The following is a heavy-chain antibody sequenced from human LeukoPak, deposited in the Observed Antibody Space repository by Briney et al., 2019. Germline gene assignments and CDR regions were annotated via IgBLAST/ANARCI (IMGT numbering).Heavy chain of an antibody. CDR2: ISSSSSTI. CDR3: AKGLPHSGYDYVY. V-gene: IGHV3-48*01. J-gene: IGHJ4*02. Sequence: GGSLRLSCAASGFTFSSYRMNWVRQAPGKGLEWVSYISSSSSTIYYADSVKGRFTISGDNSKNTLYLQMNSLRAEDTAVYYCAKGLPHSGYDYVYWGQGTLVTVSS. CDR1: GFTFSSYR. D-gene: IGHD5-12*01.